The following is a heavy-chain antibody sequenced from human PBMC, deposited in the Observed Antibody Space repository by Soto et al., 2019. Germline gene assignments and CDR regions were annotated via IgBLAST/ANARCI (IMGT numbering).Heavy chain of an antibody. CDR1: GGTFSSYA. CDR3: ARWGDPGYYDSSGSHAFDI. CDR2: IIPIFGST. J-gene: IGHJ3*02. D-gene: IGHD3-22*01. V-gene: IGHV1-69*05. Sequence: SVKVSCKASGGTFSSYAICWVRQAPGQGLEWMGGIIPIFGSTSYAQKFQGRVTMTRDTSTSTVYMELSSLRSEDTAVYYCARWGDPGYYDSSGSHAFDIWGQGTMVTVSS.